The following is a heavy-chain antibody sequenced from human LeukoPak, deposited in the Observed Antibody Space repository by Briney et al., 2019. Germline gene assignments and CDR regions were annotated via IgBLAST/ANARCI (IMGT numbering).Heavy chain of an antibody. CDR1: GGSISSGGYY. V-gene: IGHV4-30-2*01. J-gene: IGHJ4*02. CDR2: IYHSGST. D-gene: IGHD5-18*01. Sequence: SETLSLTCTVSGGSISSGGYYWSWIRQPPGKGLEWIGYIYHSGSTYYNPSLKSRVTISVDTSKNQFSLKLSSVTAADTAVYYCARDDLYGYSYDYWGQGTLVTVSS. CDR3: ARDDLYGYSYDY.